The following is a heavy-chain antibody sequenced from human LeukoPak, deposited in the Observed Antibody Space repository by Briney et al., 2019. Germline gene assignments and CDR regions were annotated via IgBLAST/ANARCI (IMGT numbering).Heavy chain of an antibody. J-gene: IGHJ4*02. V-gene: IGHV3-23*01. CDR3: AKNSMKIRGLRDVVTEDYFDY. CDR1: GFTFSSNA. Sequence: AGGSLRLSCAASGFTFSSNAMTWVRQAAGKGLEWVSTISGSGGSTYHADSVKGRFTISRDNSKNTLYLQMNSLRAEDTAVYYCAKNSMKIRGLRDVVTEDYFDYWGQGTLVTVSS. D-gene: IGHD2-21*02. CDR2: ISGSGGST.